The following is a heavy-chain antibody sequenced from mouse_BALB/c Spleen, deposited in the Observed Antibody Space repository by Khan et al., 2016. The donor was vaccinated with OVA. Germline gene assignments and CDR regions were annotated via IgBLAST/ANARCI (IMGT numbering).Heavy chain of an antibody. CDR2: FYPGTGSI. CDR3: ARHGRYGNLFDY. D-gene: IGHD2-1*01. CDR1: GYMFTEYI. J-gene: IGHJ2*01. Sequence: QIQLVQSGAELVKPGASVKLSCKASGYMFTEYIIHWVKQRSGQGLEWIGWFYPGTGSIKNNEKFKDKATLTADKSSSTVYMELSRLTSEDSAVYLCARHGRYGNLFDYWGQGTTLTVSS. V-gene: IGHV1-62-2*01.